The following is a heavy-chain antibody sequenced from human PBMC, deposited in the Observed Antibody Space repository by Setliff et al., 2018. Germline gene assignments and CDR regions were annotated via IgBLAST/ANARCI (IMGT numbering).Heavy chain of an antibody. V-gene: IGHV4-39*01. Sequence: SETLSLTCTVSGGSISTATYYWGWVRQSPGKGLEWIGSIYWSGNTWYNPSFKSRVTISIDTSKNQFSLKMSSVTAADTAVYYCASNLAAMALDDPWGQGKLVTSPQ. CDR2: IYWSGNT. CDR3: ASNLAAMALDDP. J-gene: IGHJ5*02. D-gene: IGHD5-18*01. CDR1: GGSISTATYY.